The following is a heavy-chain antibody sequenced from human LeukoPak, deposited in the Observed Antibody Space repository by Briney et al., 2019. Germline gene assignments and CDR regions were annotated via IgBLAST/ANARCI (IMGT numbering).Heavy chain of an antibody. J-gene: IGHJ4*02. CDR2: IKQDGNEK. CDR1: GFTFSRYW. CDR3: AKDPEIVGATDSDY. D-gene: IGHD1-26*01. V-gene: IGHV3-7*03. Sequence: GGSLRLSCAASGFTFSRYWMSWVRQAPGKRLEWVATIKQDGNEKYYVDSVKGRFTISRDNAKNSLNLQMNSLRAEDTAVYYCAKDPEIVGATDSDYWGQGTLVTVSS.